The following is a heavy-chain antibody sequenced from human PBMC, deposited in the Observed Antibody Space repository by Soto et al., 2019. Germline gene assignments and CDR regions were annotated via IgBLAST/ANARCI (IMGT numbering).Heavy chain of an antibody. CDR1: GGSISSGGYY. Sequence: PSETLSLTCTVSGGSISSGGYYWSWIRQHPGKGLEWIGYIYYSGSTYYNPSLKSRVTISVDTSKNQFSLKLSSVTAADTAVFYFARVVSALELPPEGHHTYVMDVWGQGTTVTVSS. D-gene: IGHD1-26*01. V-gene: IGHV4-31*03. J-gene: IGHJ6*02. CDR2: IYYSGST. CDR3: ARVVSALELPPEGHHTYVMDV.